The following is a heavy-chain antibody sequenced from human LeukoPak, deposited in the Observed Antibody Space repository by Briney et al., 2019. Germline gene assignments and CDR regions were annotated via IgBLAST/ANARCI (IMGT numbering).Heavy chain of an antibody. J-gene: IGHJ4*02. CDR2: ISGSGGST. V-gene: IGHV3-23*01. CDR3: ATEVVGYGDVHYFDS. CDR1: GFTFSNYA. D-gene: IGHD4-17*01. Sequence: GSLRLSCAASGFTFSNYAMTWVRQAPGKGLEWVSAISGSGGSTYYADSVKGRFTISRDNSKNTLYLQMNSLRAEDTAVYYCATEVVGYGDVHYFDSWGQGTLVTVSS.